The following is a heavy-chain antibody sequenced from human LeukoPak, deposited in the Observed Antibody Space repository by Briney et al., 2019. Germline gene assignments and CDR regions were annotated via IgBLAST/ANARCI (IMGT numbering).Heavy chain of an antibody. CDR1: GFTFSSYA. J-gene: IGHJ4*02. V-gene: IGHV3-30-3*01. CDR2: ISYDGSNK. D-gene: IGHD6-13*01. CDR3: ARGEGIAAAGPRGYFDY. Sequence: RSLRLSCAASGFTFSSYAMHWVRQAPGKGLEWVAVISYDGSNKYYADSVKGRFTISRNNSKNTLYLQMNSLRAEDTAVYYCARGEGIAAAGPRGYFDYWGQGTLVTVSS.